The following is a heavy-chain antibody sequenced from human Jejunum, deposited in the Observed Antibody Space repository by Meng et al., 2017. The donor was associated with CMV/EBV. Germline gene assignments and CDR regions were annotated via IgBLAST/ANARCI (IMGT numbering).Heavy chain of an antibody. CDR2: ISSSGSTI. J-gene: IGHJ4*02. CDR3: ARTHYYDSSGPLDY. V-gene: IGHV3-11*01. D-gene: IGHD3-22*01. Sequence: GFTFSDYSMGWIRQAPGKGLEWVSYISSSGSTIYYAGSVKGRFTISRDNAKNSLYLQMNSLRAEDTAVYYCARTHYYDSSGPLDYWGQGTLVTVSS. CDR1: GFTFSDYS.